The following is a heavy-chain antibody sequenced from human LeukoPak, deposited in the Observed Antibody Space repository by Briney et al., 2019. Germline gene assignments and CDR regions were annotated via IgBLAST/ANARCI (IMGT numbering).Heavy chain of an antibody. CDR2: INHSGST. J-gene: IGHJ4*02. CDR3: ARERVTMVRGVIMDY. D-gene: IGHD3-10*01. CDR1: GGSFSGYY. Sequence: PSETLSLTCAVYGGSFSGYYWSWIRQPPGKGLEWIGEINHSGSTNYNPSLKGRVTISVDTSKNQFSLKLSSVTAADTAVYYCARERVTMVRGVIMDYWGQGTLVTVSS. V-gene: IGHV4-34*01.